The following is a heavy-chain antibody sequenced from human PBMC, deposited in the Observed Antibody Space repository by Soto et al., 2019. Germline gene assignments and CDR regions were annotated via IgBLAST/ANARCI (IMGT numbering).Heavy chain of an antibody. J-gene: IGHJ4*02. Sequence: PSETLSLTCTVSGGSISSYYWSWIRQPPGKGLEWIGYIYYSGSTNHNPSLKSRVTISVDTSKNQFSLKLSSVTAADTAVYYCARRNDFWSGYYRVYDYWGQGALVTVSS. V-gene: IGHV4-59*08. CDR2: IYYSGST. D-gene: IGHD3-3*01. CDR1: GGSISSYY. CDR3: ARRNDFWSGYYRVYDY.